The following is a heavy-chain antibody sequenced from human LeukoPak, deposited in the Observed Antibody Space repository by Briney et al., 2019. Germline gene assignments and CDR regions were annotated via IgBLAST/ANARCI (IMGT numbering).Heavy chain of an antibody. CDR3: ARDTGYRSLYYYYYYYMDV. Sequence: PSETLSLTCTVSGGSISSYYWSWIRQPPGKGLEWIGYIYYSGSTNYNPSLKSRVTISVDTSKNQFSLKLSSVTAADTAVYYCARDTGYRSLYYYYYYYMDVWGKGTTVTISS. J-gene: IGHJ6*03. D-gene: IGHD3-16*02. CDR1: GGSISSYY. V-gene: IGHV4-59*01. CDR2: IYYSGST.